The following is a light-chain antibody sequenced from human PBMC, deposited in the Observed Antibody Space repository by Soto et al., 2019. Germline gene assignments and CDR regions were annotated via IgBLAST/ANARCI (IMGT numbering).Light chain of an antibody. Sequence: EIVMTQSPATLSLSLGERATLSCRASQSISRNLAWYHQRPGQAPRLLIYAASTRATGIPARFSGSGSGTDFILTISGLQSEDFGVYFCQQYNSWPPRYTFGQGTKLEIK. CDR2: AAS. CDR3: QQYNSWPPRYT. J-gene: IGKJ2*01. CDR1: QSISRN. V-gene: IGKV3-15*01.